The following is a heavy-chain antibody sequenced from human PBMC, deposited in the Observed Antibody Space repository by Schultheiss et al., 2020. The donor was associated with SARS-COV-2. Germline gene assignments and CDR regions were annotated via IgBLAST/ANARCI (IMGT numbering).Heavy chain of an antibody. D-gene: IGHD2-21*02. CDR1: GFTFSSYA. V-gene: IGHV3-23*01. CDR2: ISGSGGST. CDR3: TRLPEVTDVPPAPADY. J-gene: IGHJ4*02. Sequence: GGSLRLSCAASGFTFSSYAMSWVRQAPGKGLEWVSAISGSGGSTYYADSVKGRFTISRDNSKNTLYLQMNSLRAEDTAVYYCTRLPEVTDVPPAPADYWGQGTLVTVSS.